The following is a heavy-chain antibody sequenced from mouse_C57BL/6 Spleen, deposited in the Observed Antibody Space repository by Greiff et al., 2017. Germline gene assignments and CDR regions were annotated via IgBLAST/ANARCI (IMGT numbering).Heavy chain of an antibody. CDR3: ARKLITSVVAPYCALDY. J-gene: IGHJ4*01. Sequence: QVQLQQPGAELVKPGASVKMSCKASGYTFTSYWITWVKQRPGQGLEWIGDIYPGSGSTNYNEKFKSKATLTVDTSSSTAYMQLSSLTSEDSAVYCCARKLITSVVAPYCALDYWGQGTSVTVSA. V-gene: IGHV1-55*01. CDR2: IYPGSGST. CDR1: GYTFTSYW. D-gene: IGHD1-1*01.